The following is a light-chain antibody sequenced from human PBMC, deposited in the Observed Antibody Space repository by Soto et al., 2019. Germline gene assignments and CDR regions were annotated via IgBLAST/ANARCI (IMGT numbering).Light chain of an antibody. CDR3: QQYNYWWT. CDR2: GSS. V-gene: IGKV3-15*01. CDR1: QSVSTN. J-gene: IGKJ1*01. Sequence: IVMTQSPATLSVSPGQRVTLSCRASQSVSTNLAWYQHKPGQAPSLLIYGSSTRATGVPGRFSGSGSGTEFALTISSLQSEDVAVYYCQQYNYWWTFGQGTKVEIK.